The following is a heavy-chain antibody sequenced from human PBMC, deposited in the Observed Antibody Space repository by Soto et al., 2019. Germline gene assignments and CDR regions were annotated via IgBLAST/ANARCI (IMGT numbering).Heavy chain of an antibody. J-gene: IGHJ5*02. D-gene: IGHD2-2*03. CDR2: ISSSSTYI. CDR1: EFTFSNYG. V-gene: IGHV3-21*01. Sequence: PGGSLRLSCAASEFTFSNYGMNWVRQAPGKGLEWVSSISSSSTYIYYADSVRGRFTISRDNAKNSLFLQMNSLRAEDTAVYYCARAMDSMKGWFDPWGQGTLVTVSS. CDR3: ARAMDSMKGWFDP.